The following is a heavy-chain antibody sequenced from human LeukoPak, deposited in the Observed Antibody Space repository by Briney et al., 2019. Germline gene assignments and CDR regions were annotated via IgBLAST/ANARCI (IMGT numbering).Heavy chain of an antibody. CDR1: DYSISSAYY. D-gene: IGHD2-21*02. CDR2: IYHSGST. CDR3: ARDQAYCGGDCYFDL. Sequence: PSETLSLTCAVSDYSISSAYYWGWIRQPPGKGLEWIGSIYHSGSTDYNPSLKSRVTISVDTSKNQFSLRLRSVTAADTAVYYCARDQAYCGGDCYFDLWGQGTLVTVSS. V-gene: IGHV4-38-2*02. J-gene: IGHJ4*02.